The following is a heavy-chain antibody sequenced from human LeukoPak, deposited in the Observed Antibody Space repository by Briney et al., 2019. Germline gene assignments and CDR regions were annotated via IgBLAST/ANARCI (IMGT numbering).Heavy chain of an antibody. CDR3: AREFRKSVGWYFDL. CDR2: ISPNGVIT. J-gene: IGHJ2*01. V-gene: IGHV3-23*01. CDR1: GFTFSSHG. Sequence: PGGSLRLSCAASGFTFSSHGMNWVRQAPGKGLEWVSGISPNGVITYYADSVKGRFTISRDNSKGTVYLQMSSLRAEDTAVYYCAREFRKSVGWYFDLWGRGTLVTVSS.